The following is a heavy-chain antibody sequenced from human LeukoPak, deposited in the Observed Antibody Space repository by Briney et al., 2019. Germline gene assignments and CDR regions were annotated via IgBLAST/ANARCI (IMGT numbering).Heavy chain of an antibody. D-gene: IGHD3-22*01. V-gene: IGHV3-48*04. Sequence: GGSLRLSCAASGFMFSSHGMNWVRQAPGKGLEWVSYIGSGSRTTYYADSVKGRFTISRDNAKNSLYLQMNSLRAEDTAVYYCARDLKDSSGYSDFDYWGQGTLVTVSS. CDR2: IGSGSRTT. CDR3: ARDLKDSSGYSDFDY. CDR1: GFMFSSHG. J-gene: IGHJ4*02.